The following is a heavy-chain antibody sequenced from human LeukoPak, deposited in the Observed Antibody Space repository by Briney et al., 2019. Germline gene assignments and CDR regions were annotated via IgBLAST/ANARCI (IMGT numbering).Heavy chain of an antibody. D-gene: IGHD5-24*01. CDR1: GYKFTNFW. J-gene: IGHJ4*02. CDR3: ATLDVYNYVAF. V-gene: IGHV5-51*01. Sequence: PGGSLKISCKGSGYKFTNFWIGWVRQMPGKGLEWMGTVYPDDSDTRYSPSFQGQVTISADKSISTAYLQWSSLKASDTAMYYCATLDVYNYVAFWGQGSLVTVSS. CDR2: VYPDDSDT.